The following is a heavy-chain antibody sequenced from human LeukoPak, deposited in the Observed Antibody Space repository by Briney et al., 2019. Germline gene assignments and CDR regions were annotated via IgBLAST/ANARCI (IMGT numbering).Heavy chain of an antibody. D-gene: IGHD3-9*01. Sequence: GASVKVSCKASGGTFSSYAISWVRQAPGQGLEWMGRIIPILGIANYAQKLQGRVTMTTDTSTSTAYMELRSLRSDDTAVYYCARAGGRRYFDWLLFVPFDYWGQGTLVTVSS. CDR3: ARAGGRRYFDWLLFVPFDY. CDR2: IIPILGIA. CDR1: GGTFSSYA. V-gene: IGHV1-69*04. J-gene: IGHJ4*02.